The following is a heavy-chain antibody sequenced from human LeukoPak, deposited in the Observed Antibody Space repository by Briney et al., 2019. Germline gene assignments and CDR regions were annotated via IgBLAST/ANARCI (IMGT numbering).Heavy chain of an antibody. J-gene: IGHJ4*02. V-gene: IGHV3-71*01. CDR2: TKNKTNRGTT. CDR1: GFTFSNAW. CDR3: AKDMNRYYYDSSGYSSDY. Sequence: PGGSLRLSCAASGFTFSNAWMSWVRQAPGKGLEWVGFTKNKTNRGTTEYAASVKGRSTISRDDSKSIAYLQMNSLKTEDTAVYYCAKDMNRYYYDSSGYSSDYWGQGTLVTVSS. D-gene: IGHD3-22*01.